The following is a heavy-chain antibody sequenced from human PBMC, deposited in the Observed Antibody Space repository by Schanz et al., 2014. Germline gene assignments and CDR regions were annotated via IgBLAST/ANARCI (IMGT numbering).Heavy chain of an antibody. D-gene: IGHD3-10*01. CDR1: GGTFSSFG. CDR2: ISPYNGNT. V-gene: IGHV1-18*01. J-gene: IGHJ6*02. Sequence: QVQLVQSGAEVKKPGASVKVSCKASGGTFSSFGINWVRQAPGQGLEWMGWISPYNGNTNYAQKLQGRVTMTADTSTSTAYMDLRNLRSDDTAVYYCARAKRFGDMDVWGQGTTVTVS. CDR3: ARAKRFGDMDV.